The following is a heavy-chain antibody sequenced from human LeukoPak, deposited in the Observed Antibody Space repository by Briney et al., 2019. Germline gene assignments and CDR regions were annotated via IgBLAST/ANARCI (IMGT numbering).Heavy chain of an antibody. CDR2: ISGSGGST. CDR1: GFTFSSYG. Sequence: GGSLRLSCAASGFTFSSYGMSWVRQAPGKGLEWVSAISGSGGSTYYADSVKGRFTISRDNSENTLYLQMNSLRAEDTAVYYCAKDHSGYCSSTSCYNAFDIWGQGTMVTVSS. J-gene: IGHJ3*02. D-gene: IGHD2-2*02. CDR3: AKDHSGYCSSTSCYNAFDI. V-gene: IGHV3-23*01.